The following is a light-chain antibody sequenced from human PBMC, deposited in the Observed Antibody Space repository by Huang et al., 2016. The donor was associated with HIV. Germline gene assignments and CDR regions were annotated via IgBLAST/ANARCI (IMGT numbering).Light chain of an antibody. J-gene: IGKJ1*01. Sequence: DIQMTQSPSSLPASVGDRVTITCRASQGISNSLAWYQQKPGKAPNLLLYAASKLDSGVPSRCSGSASGTEYTLTISSLQPEDFATYYCQQYWSTPPATFGQGTKVEIK. V-gene: IGKV1-NL1*01. CDR2: AAS. CDR3: QQYWSTPPAT. CDR1: QGISNS.